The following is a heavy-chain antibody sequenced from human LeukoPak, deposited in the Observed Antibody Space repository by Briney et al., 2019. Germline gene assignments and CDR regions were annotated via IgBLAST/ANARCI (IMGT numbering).Heavy chain of an antibody. J-gene: IGHJ3*02. CDR3: AREAIYDILTGYYRVLDAFDI. CDR1: GGSVTDYY. D-gene: IGHD3-9*01. CDR2: IYYTGT. V-gene: IGHV4-59*02. Sequence: SETLSLTCTVSGGSVTDYYWSWIRQSPGKGLEWIGYIYYTGTSYNPSLKSRVTISVDTSKNQFSLKLSSVTAADTAVYYCAREAIYDILTGYYRVLDAFDIWGQGTMVTVSS.